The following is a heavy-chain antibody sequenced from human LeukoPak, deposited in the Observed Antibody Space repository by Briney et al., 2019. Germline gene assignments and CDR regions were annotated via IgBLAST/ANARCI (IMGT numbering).Heavy chain of an antibody. CDR2: IYYSGST. Sequence: SETLSLTCTVSGYSISSGYYWGWIRQPPGKGLEWIGSIYYSGSTYYNPSLKSRVTISVDTSKNQFSLKLSSVTAADTAVYYCARIPRGYSYGPSPWGQGTLVTVSS. J-gene: IGHJ5*02. CDR3: ARIPRGYSYGPSP. CDR1: GYSISSGYY. D-gene: IGHD5-18*01. V-gene: IGHV4-38-2*02.